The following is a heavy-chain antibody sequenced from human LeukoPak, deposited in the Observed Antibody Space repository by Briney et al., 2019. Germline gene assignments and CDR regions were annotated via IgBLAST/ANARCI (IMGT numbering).Heavy chain of an antibody. Sequence: ASVKVSFKASGGTFSNYAISWVRQAPGQGLEWMGRIIPLLDVATYAHNFQGRVTIIADKSTTTAYMELYSLRSDDTAVYFCARDSWDESIGYNSFDIWGQGTVVTVSS. J-gene: IGHJ3*02. V-gene: IGHV1-69*04. CDR3: ARDSWDESIGYNSFDI. D-gene: IGHD3-22*01. CDR1: GGTFSNYA. CDR2: IIPLLDVA.